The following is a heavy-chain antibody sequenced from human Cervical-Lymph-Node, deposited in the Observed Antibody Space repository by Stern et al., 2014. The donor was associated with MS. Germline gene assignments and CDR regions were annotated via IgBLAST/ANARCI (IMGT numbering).Heavy chain of an antibody. J-gene: IGHJ4*02. Sequence: MQLVASGAEFKKPGASVKVSCTASGYSFTAYFIHWVRQAPGQGLAWMGWISTDTGGANYAQRFQGRVTMTRDTSISTTYMELSRLRSDDTAVYYCARDRGSHSDYWGQGTLVTVSS. CDR1: GYSFTAYF. CDR3: ARDRGSHSDY. D-gene: IGHD1-26*01. CDR2: ISTDTGGA. V-gene: IGHV1-2*02.